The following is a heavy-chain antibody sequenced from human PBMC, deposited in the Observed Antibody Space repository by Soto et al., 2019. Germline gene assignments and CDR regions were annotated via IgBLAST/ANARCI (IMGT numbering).Heavy chain of an antibody. CDR2: ISYDGSNK. J-gene: IGHJ4*02. CDR3: ARGHDPLRVSIAVAADY. D-gene: IGHD6-19*01. Sequence: GGSLRLSCAASGSTFSSYAMHWVRQAPGKGLEWVAVISYDGSNKYYADSVKGRFTISRDNSKNTLYLQMNSLRAEDTAVYYCARGHDPLRVSIAVAADYWGQGTLVTAPQ. CDR1: GSTFSSYA. V-gene: IGHV3-30-3*01.